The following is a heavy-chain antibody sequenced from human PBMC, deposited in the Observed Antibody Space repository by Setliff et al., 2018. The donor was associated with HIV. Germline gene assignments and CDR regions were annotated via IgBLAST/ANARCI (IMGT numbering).Heavy chain of an antibody. V-gene: IGHV3-7*01. Sequence: GGSLRLSCVASGLTFNRYWMSWVRQVPGKGLEWVANIHQDGSEKYYVDSVEGRFFISRDNTRNLLYLEMRSLRAEDTAVYYCAGSRGYFVQADWGQGTLVTVSS. CDR2: IHQDGSEK. D-gene: IGHD1-1*01. CDR1: GLTFNRYW. J-gene: IGHJ4*02. CDR3: AGSRGYFVQAD.